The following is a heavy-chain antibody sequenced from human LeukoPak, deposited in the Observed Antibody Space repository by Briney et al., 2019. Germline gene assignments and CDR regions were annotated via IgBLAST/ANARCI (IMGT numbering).Heavy chain of an antibody. Sequence: GGSLRLSCAASGFTFSTFAMSWVRQAPGKGLEWVSAISGSGGSTHYADSVKGRFTISRDNSKNTLYLQMNSLRAEDTAVYYCAKDPPPLANWGWPTSWGQGTLVTVSS. V-gene: IGHV3-23*01. CDR1: GFTFSTFA. D-gene: IGHD7-27*01. CDR2: ISGSGGST. J-gene: IGHJ4*02. CDR3: AKDPPPLANWGWPTS.